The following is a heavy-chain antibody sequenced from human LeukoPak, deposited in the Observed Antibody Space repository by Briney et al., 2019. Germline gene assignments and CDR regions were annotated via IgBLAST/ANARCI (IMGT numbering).Heavy chain of an antibody. CDR2: ISWNSGSI. CDR1: GFTFDDYA. J-gene: IGHJ4*02. Sequence: PGGSLRLSCAASGFTFDDYAMHWVRQAPGKGLEWVSGISWNSGSIGYADSVKGRFTISRDNAKNSLYLQMNSLKAEDTALYYCAKGGRYYYDSSGYSFDYWGKGTLVTVSS. D-gene: IGHD3-22*01. CDR3: AKGGRYYYDSSGYSFDY. V-gene: IGHV3-9*01.